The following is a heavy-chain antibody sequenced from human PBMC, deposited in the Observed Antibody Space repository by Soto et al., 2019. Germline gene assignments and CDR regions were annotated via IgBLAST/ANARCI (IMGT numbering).Heavy chain of an antibody. CDR1: GFTFRTYA. V-gene: IGHV3-23*01. Sequence: EVQLLGSGGGLVQPGGSLRLSCAASGFTFRTYAMTWVRQAPGKGLEWVSTISGSGGSTYYADSVKGRFTISRDNSKNPLYLQMNSLRAEDTAVYYCAKDGWELLRGFDPWGQGTLVTVSS. CDR2: ISGSGGST. D-gene: IGHD1-26*01. CDR3: AKDGWELLRGFDP. J-gene: IGHJ5*02.